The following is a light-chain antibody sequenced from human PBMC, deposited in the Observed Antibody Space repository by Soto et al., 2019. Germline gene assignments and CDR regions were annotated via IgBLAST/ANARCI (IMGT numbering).Light chain of an antibody. CDR1: QSVSNN. J-gene: IGKJ1*01. CDR2: GAS. Sequence: EIVMTQSPATLSVSPGERATLSCRASQSVSNNLAWYQQKPGQGPRALIYGASTRATDIPDRFSGSGSGTDFTLTISRLEPEDIAVYYCHQYGSSPRTFGQGTKVDIK. V-gene: IGKV3-20*01. CDR3: HQYGSSPRT.